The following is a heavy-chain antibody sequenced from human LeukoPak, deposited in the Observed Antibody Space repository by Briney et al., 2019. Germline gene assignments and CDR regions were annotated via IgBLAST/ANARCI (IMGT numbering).Heavy chain of an antibody. J-gene: IGHJ4*02. V-gene: IGHV4-59*01. CDR2: IYYSGST. CDR1: GGSISSYY. Sequence: SETLSLTCTVSGGSISSYYWSWLRQPPGKGLEWIGYIYYSGSTNYNPSLKSRVTISVDTSKNQFSLKLSSVTAADTAVYYCARHEAAAFLFDYWGQGTLVTVSS. D-gene: IGHD6-13*01. CDR3: ARHEAAAFLFDY.